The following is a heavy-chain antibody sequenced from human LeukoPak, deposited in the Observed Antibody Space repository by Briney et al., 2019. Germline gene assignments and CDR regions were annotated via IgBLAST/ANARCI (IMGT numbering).Heavy chain of an antibody. CDR3: ARGLDGDYDDYYYYGMDV. J-gene: IGHJ6*02. V-gene: IGHV4-34*01. D-gene: IGHD4-17*01. CDR2: INHSGST. Sequence: KTSETVTLTCTVCGGPYSGFYWSWMPHPPGKALEGIGEINHSGSTNYSPSLKSRVTVSVDTSKNQFSLKLSSVTAADKAVYYCARGLDGDYDDYYYYGMDVWGQGTTVTVSS. CDR1: GGPYSGFY.